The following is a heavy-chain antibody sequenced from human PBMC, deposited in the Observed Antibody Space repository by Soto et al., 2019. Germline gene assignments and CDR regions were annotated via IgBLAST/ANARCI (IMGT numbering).Heavy chain of an antibody. V-gene: IGHV2-5*02. CDR3: AHREGDDYVWGSYKAAFDV. CDR2: IYGDDGE. D-gene: IGHD3-16*01. Sequence: QITLKESGPTLVKPTQTLTLTCTFSGFSLSSSGVGVGWIRQPPGKALEWLALIYGDDGERYTPSLKTRLTITKDTSKNQVGLTMTNMDPVDTATYYCAHREGDDYVWGSYKAAFDVWGQGTMVTVSS. J-gene: IGHJ3*01. CDR1: GFSLSSSGVG.